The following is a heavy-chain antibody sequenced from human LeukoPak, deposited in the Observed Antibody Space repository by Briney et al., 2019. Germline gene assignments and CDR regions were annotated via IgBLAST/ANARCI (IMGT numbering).Heavy chain of an antibody. Sequence: GASVKVSCKASGYTFTNYGLSWVRQAPGQGLEWMGWISGYNGNTKYVQKLQGRVTMTRDTSTTTAYMELSELRSDDTAVYYCAGQKDPRPIDYWGQGTLITVSS. V-gene: IGHV1-18*01. CDR3: AGQKDPRPIDY. J-gene: IGHJ4*02. CDR2: ISGYNGNT. CDR1: GYTFTNYG.